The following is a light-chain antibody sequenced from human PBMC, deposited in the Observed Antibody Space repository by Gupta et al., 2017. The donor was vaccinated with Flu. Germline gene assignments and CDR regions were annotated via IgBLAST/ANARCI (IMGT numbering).Light chain of an antibody. CDR2: SAS. V-gene: IGKV1-12*01. J-gene: IGKJ4*02. CDR3: LHTHNFPLT. Sequence: DIQMTQSPSSVSASVGDRVTITCRASQDITTWVAWYQQKPGKVPKVLIYSASTVQSGVPSRFSGSGSGTEFTLTINSLQPEDFATYYCLHTHNFPLTFGGGTKVEIK. CDR1: QDITTW.